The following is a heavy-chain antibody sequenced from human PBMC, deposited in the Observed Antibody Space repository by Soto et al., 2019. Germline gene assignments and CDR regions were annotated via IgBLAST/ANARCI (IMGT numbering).Heavy chain of an antibody. CDR2: INHSGST. CDR3: ARALGYCSGGSCYPPYYFDY. D-gene: IGHD2-15*01. J-gene: IGHJ4*02. V-gene: IGHV4-34*01. CDR1: GGSFSGYY. Sequence: QVQLQQWGAGLLKPSETLSLTCAVYGGSFSGYYWSWIRQPPGKGLEWIGEINHSGSTNYNPSLKSRVTISVDTSKNQFSLKLSSVTAADTAVYYCARALGYCSGGSCYPPYYFDYWGQGTLVTVSS.